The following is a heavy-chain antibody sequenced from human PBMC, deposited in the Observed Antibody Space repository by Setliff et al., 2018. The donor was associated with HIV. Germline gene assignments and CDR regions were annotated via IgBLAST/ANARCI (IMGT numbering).Heavy chain of an antibody. D-gene: IGHD4-17*01. CDR2: INHSGST. J-gene: IGHJ4*02. CDR1: GGSFSGYY. CDR3: AIFFVTSVTTQDH. V-gene: IGHV4-34*01. Sequence: TLSLTCAVYGGSFSGYYWSWIRQPPGKGLEWIGEINHSGSTNYNPSLKSRVTISVDTSKNQFSLKLSSVTAADTAVYYCAIFFVTSVTTQDHWGQGTLVTVPQ.